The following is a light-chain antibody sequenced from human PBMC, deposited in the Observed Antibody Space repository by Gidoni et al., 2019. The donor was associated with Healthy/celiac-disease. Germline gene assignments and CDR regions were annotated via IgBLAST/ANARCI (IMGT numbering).Light chain of an antibody. V-gene: IGLV2-14*01. CDR1: SSDVGGYNY. Sequence: QSALTQPASVSGSPGQSIIISCTGTSSDVGGYNYVSWYQHHPGKAPKLMIYEVSNRPSGVSNRFSGSKSGNTASLTISGLQAEDEADYYCSSYTSSSTPGVVFGGGTKLTV. J-gene: IGLJ2*01. CDR2: EVS. CDR3: SSYTSSSTPGVV.